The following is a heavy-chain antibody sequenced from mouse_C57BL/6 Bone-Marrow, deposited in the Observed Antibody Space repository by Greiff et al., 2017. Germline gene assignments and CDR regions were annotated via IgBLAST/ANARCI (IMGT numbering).Heavy chain of an antibody. D-gene: IGHD2-10*01. Sequence: EVQLMESGEGLVKPGGSLKLSCAASGFTFSSYAMSWVRQTPEKRLEWVAYISSGGDYIYYADTVKGRFTISRNNARNTLYLQMSSLKSEDTAMYYCTSEGLLYYAMDYWGQGTSVTVSS. CDR2: ISSGGDYI. J-gene: IGHJ4*01. CDR1: GFTFSSYA. V-gene: IGHV5-9-1*02. CDR3: TSEGLLYYAMDY.